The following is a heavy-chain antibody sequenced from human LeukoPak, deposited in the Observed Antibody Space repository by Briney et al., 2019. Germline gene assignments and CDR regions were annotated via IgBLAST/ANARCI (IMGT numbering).Heavy chain of an antibody. V-gene: IGHV4-4*02. CDR3: ARHSDDSSGYYHNWFDP. D-gene: IGHD3-22*01. Sequence: KPSGTLSLTCAVSGESISSTNWWSWVRQAPGKGLEWIGEIYHSGTTKYNPSLKSRVTISFDTSKNQFSLKLSSVTAADTAVCYCARHSDDSSGYYHNWFDPWGQGTLVTVSS. CDR1: GESISSTNW. CDR2: IYHSGTT. J-gene: IGHJ5*02.